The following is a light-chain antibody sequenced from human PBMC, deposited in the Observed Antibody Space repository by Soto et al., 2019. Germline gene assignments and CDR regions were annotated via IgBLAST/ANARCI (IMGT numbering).Light chain of an antibody. Sequence: QSVLSQPPSASGTPGQRVTISCSGSRSNIGSNTVNWSQQLPGTAPKLLMYSNNQRPSGVSDRFSGSKSGTSASLSVRGLQSEDEADYYCATWDDSLHGHVVFGGGTKLTVL. J-gene: IGLJ2*01. CDR2: SNN. V-gene: IGLV1-44*01. CDR3: ATWDDSLHGHVV. CDR1: RSNIGSNT.